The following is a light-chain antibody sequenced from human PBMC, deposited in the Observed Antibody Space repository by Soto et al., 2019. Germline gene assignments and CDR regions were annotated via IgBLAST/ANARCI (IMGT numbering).Light chain of an antibody. CDR1: SSDVGSFNY. J-gene: IGLJ2*01. CDR3: SSYSSSSTPVV. Sequence: QSVLTQPASVSGSPGQSITISCTGTSSDVGSFNYVSWYQQRPGKAPKLMIYDVTNRPSGVSNRFSASKSGNTASLTISGLQAEDESDYYCSSYSSSSTPVVFGGGTKLTVL. V-gene: IGLV2-14*01. CDR2: DVT.